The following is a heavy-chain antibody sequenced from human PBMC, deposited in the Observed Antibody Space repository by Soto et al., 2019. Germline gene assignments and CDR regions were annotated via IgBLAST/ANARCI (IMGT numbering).Heavy chain of an antibody. V-gene: IGHV3-30-3*01. Sequence: GGSLRLSCAASGFTFSSYAMHWVRQAPGKGLEWVAVISYDGSNKYYADSVKGRFTISRDNSKNTLYLQMNSLRAEDTAVYYCAREGLQLAIDYWGQGTLVTVSS. CDR2: ISYDGSNK. CDR3: AREGLQLAIDY. CDR1: GFTFSSYA. D-gene: IGHD5-18*01. J-gene: IGHJ4*02.